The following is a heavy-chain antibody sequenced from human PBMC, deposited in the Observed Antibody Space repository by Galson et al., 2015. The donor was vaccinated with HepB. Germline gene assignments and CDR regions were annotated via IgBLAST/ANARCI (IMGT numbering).Heavy chain of an antibody. V-gene: IGHV1-2*05. D-gene: IGHD3-22*01. CDR2: INPNSGGT. J-gene: IGHJ3*02. CDR1: GYTFTGYY. CDR3: AREQRVYYDSSGYRGVYAFDI. Sequence: SVKVSCKASGYTFTGYYMHWVRQAPGQGLEWMGRINPNSGGTNYAQKFQGRVTMTRDTSISTAYMELSRLRSDDTVVYYCAREQRVYYDSSGYRGVYAFDIWGQGTMVTVSS.